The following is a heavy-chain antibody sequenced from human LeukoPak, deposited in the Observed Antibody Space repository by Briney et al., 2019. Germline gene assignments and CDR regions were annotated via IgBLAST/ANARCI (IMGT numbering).Heavy chain of an antibody. Sequence: GGSLRLSCAASGFTFSSYGMHWVRQAPGKGLEWVAVISYDGSNKYYADSVKGRFTISRDNSKNTLYLQMNSLRAEDTAVYYCAEDHYYGSGSSDYWGQGTLVTVSS. CDR1: GFTFSSYG. V-gene: IGHV3-30*18. J-gene: IGHJ4*02. CDR2: ISYDGSNK. D-gene: IGHD3-10*01. CDR3: AEDHYYGSGSSDY.